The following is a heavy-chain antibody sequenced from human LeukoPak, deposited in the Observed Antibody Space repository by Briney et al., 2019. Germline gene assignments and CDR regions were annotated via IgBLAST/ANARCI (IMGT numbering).Heavy chain of an antibody. J-gene: IGHJ3*01. CDR3: ATESDGGAFDV. D-gene: IGHD3-10*01. V-gene: IGHV1-69*01. Sequence: SVKVSCXISGGSLSIYTLSWVRQAPGQGLEWMGGIIPMFGTANYAQKFQGRVNITADESTSTAFMELSSLTSEDTTIYYCATESDGGAFDVWGQGTMVSVSS. CDR2: IIPMFGTA. CDR1: GGSLSIYT.